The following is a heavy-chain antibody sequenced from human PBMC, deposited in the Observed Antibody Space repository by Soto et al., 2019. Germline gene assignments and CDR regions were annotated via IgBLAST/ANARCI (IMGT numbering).Heavy chain of an antibody. CDR1: GYKFTGYY. D-gene: IGHD3-10*01. J-gene: IGHJ5*02. CDR3: ARDSPYPYGSVRPSFDP. CDR2: INPNSGGT. V-gene: IGHV1-2*02. Sequence: GASVKVSCKASGYKFTGYYMQWRRQAPGQGLEWMRWINPNSGGTNYAQKFQGRVTMTRDTSISTAYMELSRLRSDDTAVYYCARDSPYPYGSVRPSFDPWG.